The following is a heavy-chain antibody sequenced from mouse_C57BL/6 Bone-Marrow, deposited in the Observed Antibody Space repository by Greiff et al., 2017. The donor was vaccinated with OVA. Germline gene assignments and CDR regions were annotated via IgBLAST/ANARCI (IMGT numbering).Heavy chain of an antibody. CDR1: GYTFTSYW. Sequence: QVQLQQPGAELVKPGASVKLSCKASGYTFTSYWMHWVKQRPGRGLEWIGRIDPNSGGTKYNEKFKSKATLTVDKPSSTAYMQLISLKSEDSAVYYCARLFYDYDGDWYFDVWGTGTTVTVSS. V-gene: IGHV1-72*01. CDR2: IDPNSGGT. CDR3: ARLFYDYDGDWYFDV. J-gene: IGHJ1*03. D-gene: IGHD2-4*01.